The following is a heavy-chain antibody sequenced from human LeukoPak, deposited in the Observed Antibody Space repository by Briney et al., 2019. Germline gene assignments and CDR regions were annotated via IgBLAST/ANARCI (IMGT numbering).Heavy chain of an antibody. D-gene: IGHD3-22*01. CDR1: GFTFSSYS. CDR2: ISSSSSYI. Sequence: PGGSLRLSCAASGFTFSSYSMNWVRQAPGKGLEWVSSISSSSSYIYYADSVKGRFTISRDNAKNSLYLQMNSLRAEDTAVYYCAKDGPYSDTSGPHYWGQGTLVTVSS. J-gene: IGHJ4*02. V-gene: IGHV3-21*04. CDR3: AKDGPYSDTSGPHY.